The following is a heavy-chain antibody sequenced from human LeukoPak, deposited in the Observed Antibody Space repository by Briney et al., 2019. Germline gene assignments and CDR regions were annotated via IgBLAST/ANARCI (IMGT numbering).Heavy chain of an antibody. J-gene: IGHJ4*02. V-gene: IGHV3-30*18. D-gene: IGHD7-27*01. CDR3: AKPLGTSTIDFLIDY. CDR1: RFTFSSYG. Sequence: GGSLRLSCAASRFTFSSYGMHWVRQAPGKGLEWVAVISRDGSDKFYADPVKGRFTISRDNSKNTLYPQMDSLRAEDTAMYYCAKPLGTSTIDFLIDYWGQGTLVTVSS. CDR2: ISRDGSDK.